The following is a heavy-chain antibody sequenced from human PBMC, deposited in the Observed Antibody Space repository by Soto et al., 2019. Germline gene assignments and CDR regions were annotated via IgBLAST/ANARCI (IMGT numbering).Heavy chain of an antibody. Sequence: QVQLVQSGAEVKKPGASVKISCKASGYTFTSYYMHWVRQAPGQGLEWMGISNPSGGSTSYAQRFQGRVTMTRDTSTSTLYMELSSLKSEDTAVYYCARVPGLVDTPMDVLFAAYYFDYWGQGTLVTVSS. CDR2: SNPSGGST. CDR1: GYTFTSYY. D-gene: IGHD5-18*01. V-gene: IGHV1-46*01. J-gene: IGHJ4*02. CDR3: ARVPGLVDTPMDVLFAAYYFDY.